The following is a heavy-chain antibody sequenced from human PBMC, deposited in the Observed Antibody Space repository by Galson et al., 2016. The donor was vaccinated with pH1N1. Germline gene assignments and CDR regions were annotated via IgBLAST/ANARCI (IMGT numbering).Heavy chain of an antibody. CDR2: LYSGGDT. V-gene: IGHV3-53*01. J-gene: IGHJ5*02. D-gene: IGHD7-27*01. CDR1: GVTVSNNY. Sequence: SLRLSCAASGVTVSNNYMSWVRQAPGKGLEWVSCLYSGGDTYYADSVKGRFTVSRDSSKNTVYLQVNSLRAEDTAVYYCARDTGAWGQGTLVTVSS. CDR3: ARDTGA.